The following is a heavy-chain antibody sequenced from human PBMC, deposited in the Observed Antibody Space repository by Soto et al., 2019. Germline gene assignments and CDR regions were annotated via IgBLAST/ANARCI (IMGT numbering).Heavy chain of an antibody. D-gene: IGHD3-3*01. Sequence: SETLSLTCAVYGGSFSGYYWSLIRQPPGKGLEWIGEINHSGSTNYNPSLKSRVTISVDTSKNQFSLKLSSVTAADTAVYYCARGGRLRFLNYYSYYGMDVWGQGTTVTVSS. CDR1: GGSFSGYY. J-gene: IGHJ6*02. CDR3: ARGGRLRFLNYYSYYGMDV. CDR2: INHSGST. V-gene: IGHV4-34*01.